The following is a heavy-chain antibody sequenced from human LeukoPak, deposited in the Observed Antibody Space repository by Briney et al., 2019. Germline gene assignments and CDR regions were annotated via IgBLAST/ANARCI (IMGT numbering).Heavy chain of an antibody. D-gene: IGHD3-16*01. Sequence: GGSLRLSCVASGFTFSSYAMSWVRETPARGLEWVSSLRGNGDAFYADSVKGRFSLSRDESRNTVYLQLNKLRVEDTAIYYCAKASWVSTADAVLWGQGTVVTVSS. CDR1: GFTFSSYA. CDR3: AKASWVSTADAVL. V-gene: IGHV3-23*01. J-gene: IGHJ4*02. CDR2: LRGNGDA.